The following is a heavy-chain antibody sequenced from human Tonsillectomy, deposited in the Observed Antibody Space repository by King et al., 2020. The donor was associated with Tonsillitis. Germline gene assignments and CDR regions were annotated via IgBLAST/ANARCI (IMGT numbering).Heavy chain of an antibody. CDR2: IXHSGSX. Sequence: VQLQESGPGLVKPSETLSLTCTVSGYSISSGYYWGWIRQPPGKGLEWIGSIXHSGSXYYNPSLKSRVTISVDTSKNQFSLKLSSVTAADTAVYYCARDTSGSYYSVVDYWGQGTLVTVSS. CDR3: ARDTSGSYYSVVDY. CDR1: GYSISSGYY. V-gene: IGHV4-38-2*02. J-gene: IGHJ4*02. D-gene: IGHD1-26*01.